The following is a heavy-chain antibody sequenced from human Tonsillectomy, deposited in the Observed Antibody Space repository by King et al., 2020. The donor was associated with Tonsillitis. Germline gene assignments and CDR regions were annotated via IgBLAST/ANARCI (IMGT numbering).Heavy chain of an antibody. J-gene: IGHJ4*02. CDR3: AHYVSIGYYVDN. CDR2: IYSGGSST. Sequence: VQLVQSGGGLVQPGGSLRLSCAASGFTFSSYAMSWVRQAPGKGLEWVSFIYSGGSSTYYADSVKGRFTISRDNSKNTLYLQMNSLRAEDTAVYYFAHYVSIGYYVDNSGQGTLVTVSS. D-gene: IGHD3-22*01. CDR1: GFTFSSYA. V-gene: IGHV3-23*03.